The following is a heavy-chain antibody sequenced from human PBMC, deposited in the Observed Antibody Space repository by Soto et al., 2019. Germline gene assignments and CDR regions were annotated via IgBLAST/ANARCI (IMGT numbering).Heavy chain of an antibody. Sequence: PSETLSLTCSVSGGSISSSYWTWIRQTAGKGLEWIGRITASGNSLYNPSLKSRVTMSLDTSNNQFSLNLNSVTAADTAMYYCVRGFGSWSDSWGQGTQVTVSS. CDR1: GGSISSSY. J-gene: IGHJ4*02. V-gene: IGHV4-4*07. CDR3: VRGFGSWSDS. CDR2: ITASGNS. D-gene: IGHD6-13*01.